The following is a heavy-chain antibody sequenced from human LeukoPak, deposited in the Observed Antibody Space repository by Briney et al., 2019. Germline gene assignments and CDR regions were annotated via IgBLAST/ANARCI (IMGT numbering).Heavy chain of an antibody. V-gene: IGHV4-59*01. CDR2: IYYSGST. Sequence: PSETLSLTCAVYGGSFSGYYWSWIRQPPGKGLEWIGYIYYSGSTNYNPSLKSRVTISEDTSKNQFSLKLSSVTAADTAVYYCARDRYSNLDYWGPGTLVTVSS. J-gene: IGHJ4*02. D-gene: IGHD4-11*01. CDR1: GGSFSGYY. CDR3: ARDRYSNLDY.